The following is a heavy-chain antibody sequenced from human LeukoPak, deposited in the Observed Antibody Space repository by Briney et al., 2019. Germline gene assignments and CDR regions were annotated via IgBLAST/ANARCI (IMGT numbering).Heavy chain of an antibody. J-gene: IGHJ3*02. V-gene: IGHV1-2*02. CDR3: ARDRAPRFIVGATTDAFDI. CDR2: INPNSGGT. Sequence: ASVKVSCKASGYTFTGYYMHWVRQAPGQGLEWMGWINPNSGGTNYAQKFQGRVTMTRDTSISTAYMELSRLRSDDTAVYYCARDRAPRFIVGATTDAFDIWGQGTMVTVSS. D-gene: IGHD1-26*01. CDR1: GYTFTGYY.